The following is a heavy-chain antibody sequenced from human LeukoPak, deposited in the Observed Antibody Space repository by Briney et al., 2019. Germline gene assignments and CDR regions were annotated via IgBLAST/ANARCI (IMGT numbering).Heavy chain of an antibody. CDR1: GGSITTYY. Sequence: SETLSLTCTVSGGSITTYYWSWIRQPPGRGLEWIGFIFYSGSTNYNPSLKSRVTISLNTSKTQFSLKLSSVAAADTAVYYCARGTFWSGYYHDYWGQGTLVTVSS. CDR2: IFYSGST. V-gene: IGHV4-59*01. CDR3: ARGTFWSGYYHDY. J-gene: IGHJ4*02. D-gene: IGHD3-3*01.